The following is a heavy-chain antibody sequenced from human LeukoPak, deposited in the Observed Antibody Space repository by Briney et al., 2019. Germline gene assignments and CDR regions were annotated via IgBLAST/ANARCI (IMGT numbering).Heavy chain of an antibody. V-gene: IGHV1-2*02. Sequence: ASVKVSCKASGYTFTDYYMHWARQAPGKGPEWMGWINPYSGGTKNAQKFQGRVTMTRDTSTTTAYMDLSRLTFDDTALYYCAGGDIYGDYVWWGQGTLVTVSS. CDR2: INPYSGGT. CDR3: AGGDIYGDYVW. CDR1: GYTFTDYY. D-gene: IGHD4-17*01. J-gene: IGHJ4*02.